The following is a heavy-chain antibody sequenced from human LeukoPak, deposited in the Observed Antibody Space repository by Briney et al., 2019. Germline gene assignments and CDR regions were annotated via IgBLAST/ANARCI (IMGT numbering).Heavy chain of an antibody. CDR1: GYTFTSYY. D-gene: IGHD1-7*01. Sequence: ASVKVSCKASGYTFTSYYMHWVRQAPGQGLEWMGWINTNTGNPTYAQGFTGRFVFSLDTSVSTAYLQISSLKAEDTAVYYCASPGDYNWNYVAHYYYYYGMDVWGQGTTVTVSS. CDR2: INTNTGNP. J-gene: IGHJ6*02. V-gene: IGHV7-4-1*02. CDR3: ASPGDYNWNYVAHYYYYYGMDV.